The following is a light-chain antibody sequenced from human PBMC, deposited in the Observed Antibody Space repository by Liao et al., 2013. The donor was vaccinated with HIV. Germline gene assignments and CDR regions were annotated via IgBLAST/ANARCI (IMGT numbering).Light chain of an antibody. V-gene: IGLV3-21*04. CDR2: YDS. Sequence: SYELTQPPSVSVAPGKTARITCGGYNIGSKSVHWYQQKPGQSPVLVIYYDSDRPSGIPDRFSGSKSGNTATLTISRVEAGDGADFYCHMWDDSDLPGNWVFGGGTKLTVL. CDR1: NIGSKS. CDR3: HMWDDSDLPGNWV. J-gene: IGLJ3*02.